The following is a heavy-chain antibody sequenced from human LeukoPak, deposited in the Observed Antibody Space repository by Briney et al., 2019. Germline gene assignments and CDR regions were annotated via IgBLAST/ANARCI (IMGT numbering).Heavy chain of an antibody. V-gene: IGHV3-23*01. J-gene: IGHJ4*02. D-gene: IGHD2-15*01. Sequence: GGSLRLSCAASGFTVSSNYVSWVRQAPGKGLEWVSVISGGGDITYYADSVRGRFTISRGNSKNTLYLQMNSLRAEDTAVYYCAKVSCGSSSCPLDYWGQGTLVTVSS. CDR1: GFTVSSNY. CDR3: AKVSCGSSSCPLDY. CDR2: ISGGGDIT.